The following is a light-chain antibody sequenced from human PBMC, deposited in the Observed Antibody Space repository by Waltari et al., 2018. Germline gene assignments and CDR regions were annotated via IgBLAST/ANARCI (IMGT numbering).Light chain of an antibody. CDR2: QTS. CDR1: QEISTF. J-gene: IGKJ4*01. CDR3: QQHVSFPPT. Sequence: DIQMTQSPSSLSASVGDRVTITCRASQEISTFLAWYQQKPAKAPKLLIYQTSTLHSGVPSRLSGSRSVTTYTLTINNLQPEDFATYYCQQHVSFPPTFGGGTKVE. V-gene: IGKV1-12*01.